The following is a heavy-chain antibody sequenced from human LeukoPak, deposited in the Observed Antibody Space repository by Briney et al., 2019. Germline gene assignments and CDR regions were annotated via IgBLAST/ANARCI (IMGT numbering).Heavy chain of an antibody. D-gene: IGHD3-22*01. CDR3: ARGLDYYDSSGYPHWFDP. J-gene: IGHJ5*02. Sequence: GASVKVSCKASGYTFTGYYMHWVRQAPGQGLEWMGWINPNSGGTNYAQKFQGRVTMTRDTSIGTAYMELSRLRSDDTAVYYCARGLDYYDSSGYPHWFDPWGQGTLVTVSS. V-gene: IGHV1-2*02. CDR2: INPNSGGT. CDR1: GYTFTGYY.